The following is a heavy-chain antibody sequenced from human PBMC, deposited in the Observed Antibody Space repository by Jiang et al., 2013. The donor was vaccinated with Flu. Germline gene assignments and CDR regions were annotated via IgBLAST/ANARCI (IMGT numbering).Heavy chain of an antibody. V-gene: IGHV1-3*04. CDR3: ARFNVTSGLDY. D-gene: IGHD3/OR15-3a*01. J-gene: IGHJ4*02. Sequence: WVRQAPGQRLEWMGWINTANGNTEYSPKFQARVTLTGDTSASTAYMELSSLTSEDTALYYCARFNVTSGLDYWGQGTLVIVSS. CDR2: INTANGNT.